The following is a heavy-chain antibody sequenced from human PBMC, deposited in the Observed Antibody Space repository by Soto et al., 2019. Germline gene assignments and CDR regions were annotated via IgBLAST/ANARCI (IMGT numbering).Heavy chain of an antibody. CDR1: GNTLSSYT. CDR3: ARGYQPMLPFDF. CDR2: IIPILGTT. Sequence: QVQLVQSGAAVKKPGSSVKVSCKASGNTLSSYTFTWVRQAPGKGFELLGGIIPILGTTDYAQKFQDRVTMTADESTTTVYMELIGLTSEDTAIYYCARGYQPMLPFDFWGQGTLVTVSS. J-gene: IGHJ4*02. V-gene: IGHV1-69*01. D-gene: IGHD2-2*01.